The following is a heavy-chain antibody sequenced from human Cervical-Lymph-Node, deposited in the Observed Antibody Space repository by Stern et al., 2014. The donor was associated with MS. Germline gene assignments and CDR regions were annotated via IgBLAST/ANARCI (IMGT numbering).Heavy chain of an antibody. Sequence: EMQLVESGAEVKKPGESLKISCKLSGYSFTIYYIAWVRQMPGKGLEWMGVIYPYDSDTTYSPSFQGQVTISADKSITTAYLQWSSLRASDPAMYYCARHVQGFDYWGQGTLVTVSS. CDR2: IYPYDSDT. V-gene: IGHV5-51*01. CDR3: ARHVQGFDY. J-gene: IGHJ4*02. CDR1: GYSFTIYY.